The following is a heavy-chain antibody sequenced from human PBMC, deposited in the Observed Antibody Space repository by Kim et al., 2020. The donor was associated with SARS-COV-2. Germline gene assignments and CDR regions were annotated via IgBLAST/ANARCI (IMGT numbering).Heavy chain of an antibody. CDR2: INHSGST. CDR3: ARGEMATSPFDY. V-gene: IGHV4-34*01. J-gene: IGHJ4*02. D-gene: IGHD5-12*01. Sequence: SETLSLTCAVDGGSFSGYYWSWIRQPPGKGLEWIGEINHSGSTNYNPSPKSRVTISVDTSKNQFSLKLSSVTAADTAVYYCARGEMATSPFDYCGQGTQVTLSS. CDR1: GGSFSGYY.